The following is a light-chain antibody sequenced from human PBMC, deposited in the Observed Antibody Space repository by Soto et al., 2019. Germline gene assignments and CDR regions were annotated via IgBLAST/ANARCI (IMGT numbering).Light chain of an antibody. Sequence: QSALTQPASVSGSPGQSITISCTGTRSDVGVYNYVSWYQQHPVKAPQLMIYEVSNRPSGVSNRFSGAKSGNTASLTISGLQAADEADYYCSSSTSRSTLVVFGGGTKLTVL. J-gene: IGLJ2*01. CDR2: EVS. V-gene: IGLV2-14*01. CDR3: SSSTSRSTLVV. CDR1: RSDVGVYNY.